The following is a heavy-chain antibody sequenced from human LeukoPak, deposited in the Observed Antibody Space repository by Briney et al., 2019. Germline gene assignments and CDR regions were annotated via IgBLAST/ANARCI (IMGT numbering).Heavy chain of an antibody. D-gene: IGHD3-10*01. J-gene: IGHJ4*02. CDR2: IYYSGTT. CDR3: ARDNYYGSGSYSPNVIIDY. CDR1: GGSISNYY. Sequence: SETLSLTCTVSGGSISNYYWNWIRQPPGKGLEWIGYIYYSGTTNYNPSLKSRVSMSVDTSKNQFSLKLSSVTAADTAVYYCARDNYYGSGSYSPNVIIDYWGQGTLVTVSS. V-gene: IGHV4-59*01.